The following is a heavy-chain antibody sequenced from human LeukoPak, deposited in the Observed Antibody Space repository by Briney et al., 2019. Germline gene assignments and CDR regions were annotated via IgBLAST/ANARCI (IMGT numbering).Heavy chain of an antibody. CDR3: ARGVIIRGRLDP. V-gene: IGHV3-7*01. D-gene: IGHD3-16*02. CDR2: IKEDGSEK. J-gene: IGHJ5*02. Sequence: GVSLRLSCAASGFIFRNYWMSWVRQGPGKGLEWVANIKEDGSEKYYVESVKGRFTISRDNAKNSLYLQMSSLRAEDTAVYYCARGVIIRGRLDPWGQGTLVTVSS. CDR1: GFIFRNYW.